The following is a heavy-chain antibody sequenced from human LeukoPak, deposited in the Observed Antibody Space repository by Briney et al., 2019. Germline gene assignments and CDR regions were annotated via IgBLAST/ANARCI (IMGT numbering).Heavy chain of an antibody. J-gene: IGHJ3*02. CDR2: ISSSSSTI. CDR3: ARSMSGERSDAFDI. CDR1: GFTFSSYI. D-gene: IGHD3-16*01. Sequence: GGSLRLSCAASGFTFSSYIMNWVRQAPGKGLEWVSYISSSSSTIYYADSVKGRFTISRDNAKNSLYLQMNSLRDEDTAVYYCARSMSGERSDAFDIWGQGTMVTVSS. V-gene: IGHV3-48*02.